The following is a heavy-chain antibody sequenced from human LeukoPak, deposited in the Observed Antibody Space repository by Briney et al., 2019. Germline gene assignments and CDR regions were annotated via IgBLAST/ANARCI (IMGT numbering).Heavy chain of an antibody. CDR3: TRVGYIDEGIDY. CDR2: IKQDGSKK. J-gene: IGHJ4*02. CDR1: GFPFSSYW. Sequence: QPGGSLRLSCVASGFPFSSYWMTWVRQAPGKGLEWVANIKQDGSKKSYVDSVKGRFTISRDNAKNSLYLQMNSLRAVDTAIYYCTRVGYIDEGIDYWGQGTLVTVSS. V-gene: IGHV3-7*04. D-gene: IGHD5-24*01.